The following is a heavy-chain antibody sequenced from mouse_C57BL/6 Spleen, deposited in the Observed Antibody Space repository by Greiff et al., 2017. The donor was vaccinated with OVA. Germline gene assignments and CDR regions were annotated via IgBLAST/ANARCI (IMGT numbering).Heavy chain of an antibody. D-gene: IGHD1-1*01. CDR3: ARSVEVWGFAY. V-gene: IGHV1-26*01. CDR1: GYTFTDYY. CDR2: INPNNGGT. J-gene: IGHJ3*01. Sequence: EVQLQQSGPELVKPGASVRISCKASGYTFTDYYMNWVKQSHGKSLEWIGDINPNNGGTSYNQKFKGKATLTVDKSSSTAYMELRSLTSEDSAVYYCARSVEVWGFAYWGQGTLVTVSA.